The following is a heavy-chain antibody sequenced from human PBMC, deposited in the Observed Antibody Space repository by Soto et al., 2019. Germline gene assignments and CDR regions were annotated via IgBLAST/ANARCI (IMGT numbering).Heavy chain of an antibody. V-gene: IGHV4-39*01. Sequence: QLQLQESGPGLVKPSETLSLTCTVSGDSVTISDYYWGWIRQPPGKGLEWIGSIHYSGSTYYNPSLKGRVTISGDTSKKPFSLKLTSVTAADAAVYYCAAHDSGGYYAEYWGQGTLVTVSA. D-gene: IGHD3-22*01. CDR1: GDSVTISDYY. CDR2: IHYSGST. CDR3: AAHDSGGYYAEY. J-gene: IGHJ4*02.